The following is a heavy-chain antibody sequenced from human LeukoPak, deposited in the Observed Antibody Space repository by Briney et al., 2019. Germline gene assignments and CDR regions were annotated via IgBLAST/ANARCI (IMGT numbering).Heavy chain of an antibody. Sequence: GGSLRLSCAASGLTFSGYAFNWFRQAPGKGLEWVSSISSSGSHKYYADSMDGRFSISGDNAKNSIYLHMNSPRAEDTAVYYCATRYDYGEYQEYWGQGTLVIVSS. CDR3: ATRYDYGEYQEY. V-gene: IGHV3-21*01. CDR2: ISSSGSHK. D-gene: IGHD4/OR15-4a*01. CDR1: GLTFSGYA. J-gene: IGHJ4*02.